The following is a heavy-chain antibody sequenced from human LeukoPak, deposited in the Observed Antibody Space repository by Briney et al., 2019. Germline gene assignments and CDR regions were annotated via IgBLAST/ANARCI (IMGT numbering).Heavy chain of an antibody. J-gene: IGHJ6*02. Sequence: GGSLRLSCVVSGFTFSTYGMHWVRQAPGKGLEWVAVISYDGSNEYYGDSVKGRFTISRDNSKNTLYLQMNSLRAEDTGVYYCAKDLLSIVVAVPATGYYYYGMDVWGQGTTVTVSS. CDR2: ISYDGSNE. D-gene: IGHD2-15*01. CDR3: AKDLLSIVVAVPATGYYYYGMDV. CDR1: GFTFSTYG. V-gene: IGHV3-30*18.